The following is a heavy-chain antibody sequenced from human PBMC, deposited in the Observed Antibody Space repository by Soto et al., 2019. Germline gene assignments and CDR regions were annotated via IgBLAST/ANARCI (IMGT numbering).Heavy chain of an antibody. Sequence: ASVKVSCKASGYTFTSYAMHWVRQAPGQRLEWMGWINAGNGNTKYSQKFQGRVTITRDTSASTAYMELSSLRSEDTAVYYCARDVTMVRGAEYYYYYGMDVWG. D-gene: IGHD3-10*01. V-gene: IGHV1-3*01. J-gene: IGHJ6*02. CDR2: INAGNGNT. CDR3: ARDVTMVRGAEYYYYYGMDV. CDR1: GYTFTSYA.